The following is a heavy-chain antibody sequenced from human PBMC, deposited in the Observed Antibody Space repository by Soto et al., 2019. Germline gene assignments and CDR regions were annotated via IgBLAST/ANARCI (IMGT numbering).Heavy chain of an antibody. CDR2: IISIFDTA. CDR3: ASDYYDSSGCPRPYYYYGMDV. D-gene: IGHD3-22*01. CDR1: GGTFSSYA. Sequence: QVQLVQSGAEVKKPGSSVKVSCKASGGTFSSYAISWVRQAPGQGLEWMGGIISIFDTANYAQKFQGRVTITADESTSTAYMELSSLRSEDTAVYYCASDYYDSSGCPRPYYYYGMDVWGQGTTVTVSS. J-gene: IGHJ6*02. V-gene: IGHV1-69*12.